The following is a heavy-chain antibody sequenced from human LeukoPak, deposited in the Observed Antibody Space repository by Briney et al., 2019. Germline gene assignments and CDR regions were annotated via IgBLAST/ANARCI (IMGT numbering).Heavy chain of an antibody. Sequence: ASVRVSCKASGYTFTGYYMHWVRQAPGQGLEWMGRINPNSGGTNYAQKFQGRVTMTRDTSISTAYMELSRLRSDDTAVYYCARGGDFWSGYYRVWGQGTLVTVSS. J-gene: IGHJ4*02. D-gene: IGHD3-3*01. CDR1: GYTFTGYY. V-gene: IGHV1-2*06. CDR2: INPNSGGT. CDR3: ARGGDFWSGYYRV.